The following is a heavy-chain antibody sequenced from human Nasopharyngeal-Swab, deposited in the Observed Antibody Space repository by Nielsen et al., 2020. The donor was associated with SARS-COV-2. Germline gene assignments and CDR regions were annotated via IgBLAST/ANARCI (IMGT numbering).Heavy chain of an antibody. CDR1: GFTFSSYW. D-gene: IGHD3-10*01. CDR2: IKQDGSEK. V-gene: IGHV3-7*01. J-gene: IGHJ4*02. Sequence: GGSLRLSCAASGFTFSSYWMSWVRQAPGKGLEWVANIKQDGSEKYYVDSVKGRFTISRDNSKNTLYLQMNSLRAEDTAVYYCAKDGIGSGSRPIDYWGQGTLVTVSS. CDR3: AKDGIGSGSRPIDY.